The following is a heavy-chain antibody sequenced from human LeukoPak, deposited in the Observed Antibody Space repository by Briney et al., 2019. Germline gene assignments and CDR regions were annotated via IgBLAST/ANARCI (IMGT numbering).Heavy chain of an antibody. CDR1: GFTFSTYS. CDR2: ISSSSSYT. J-gene: IGHJ3*02. D-gene: IGHD5-18*01. Sequence: PGGSLRLSCAASGFTFSTYSMNWVRQAPGKGLEWVSSISSSSSYTYYADSVKGRFTISRDNAKNSLYMQMNSLRAEDTAVYYCARDLFRGYSYGAHAFDIWGQGTMVTVSS. V-gene: IGHV3-21*01. CDR3: ARDLFRGYSYGAHAFDI.